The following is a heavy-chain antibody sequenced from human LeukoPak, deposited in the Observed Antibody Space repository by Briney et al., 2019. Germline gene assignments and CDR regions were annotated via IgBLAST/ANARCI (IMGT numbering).Heavy chain of an antibody. J-gene: IGHJ4*02. V-gene: IGHV3-7*04. D-gene: IGHD5-12*01. CDR2: IKQDGSEK. Sequence: PGGSLRLSCAVSGFTFSRFWMSWVRQAPGKGLEWVANIKQDGSEKYYVDSVKGRSTISRDNAKNSLYLQMNSLRAEDTVVFYCARDGTYTDYDPDFDIWGQGTLVTVSS. CDR3: ARDGTYTDYDPDFDI. CDR1: GFTFSRFW.